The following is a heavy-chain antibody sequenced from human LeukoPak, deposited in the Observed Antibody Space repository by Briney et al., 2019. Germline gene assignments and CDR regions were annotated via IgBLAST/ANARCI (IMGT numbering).Heavy chain of an antibody. V-gene: IGHV4-38-2*01. D-gene: IGHD6-13*01. CDR3: ARVVSSSWYYSDY. J-gene: IGHJ4*02. CDR2: IYHGGST. Sequence: PSETLSLTCAVSGYSISSGYYWGWIRQPPGKGLEWIGSIYHGGSTYYNPSLKSRVTISVDTSKNQFSLRLSSVTAADTAVYYCARVVSSSWYYSDYWGQGTLVTVSS. CDR1: GYSISSGYY.